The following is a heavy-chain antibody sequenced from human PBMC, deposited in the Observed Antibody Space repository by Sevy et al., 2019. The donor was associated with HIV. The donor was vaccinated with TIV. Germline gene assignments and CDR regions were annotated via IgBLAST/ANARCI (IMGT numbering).Heavy chain of an antibody. CDR3: ARWGGYSGYDLGWFDP. Sequence: GGSLRLSCAASGFTFSSYEMNWVRQAPGKGLEWVSYISSSGSTIYYADSVKGRFTSSRDNAKNSLYLGMKSLRAEDTAVYDCARWGGYSGYDLGWFDPWGQGTLVTVSS. V-gene: IGHV3-48*03. D-gene: IGHD5-12*01. J-gene: IGHJ5*02. CDR2: ISSSGSTI. CDR1: GFTFSSYE.